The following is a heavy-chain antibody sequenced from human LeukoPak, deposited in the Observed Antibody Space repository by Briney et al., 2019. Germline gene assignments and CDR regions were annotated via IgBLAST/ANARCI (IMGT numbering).Heavy chain of an antibody. CDR1: GFTFSSYS. CDR2: ISSSSSYI. D-gene: IGHD6-13*01. J-gene: IGHJ4*02. Sequence: PGGSLRLSCAASGFTFSSYSMNWVRQAPGKGLEWASSISSSSSYIYYADSVKGRFTISRDNAKNSLYLQMNGLRAEDTAVYYCARASGIAAAGTGFDYWGQGTLVTVSS. CDR3: ARASGIAAAGTGFDY. V-gene: IGHV3-21*01.